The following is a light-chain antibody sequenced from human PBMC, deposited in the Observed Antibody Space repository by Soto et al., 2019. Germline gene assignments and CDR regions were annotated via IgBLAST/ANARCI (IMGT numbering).Light chain of an antibody. CDR2: AAS. CDR1: QDIDNY. CDR3: QQYDTRPTMT. V-gene: IGKV1-33*01. J-gene: IGKJ5*01. Sequence: QLTQSPSSLSASVGESVTITCRASQDIDNYLNWYQHRPGEAPKLLIYAASYLETGVPARFSGSGSGTDFSFTITSLQPEDSATYYCQQYDTRPTMTFGQGTRLEIK.